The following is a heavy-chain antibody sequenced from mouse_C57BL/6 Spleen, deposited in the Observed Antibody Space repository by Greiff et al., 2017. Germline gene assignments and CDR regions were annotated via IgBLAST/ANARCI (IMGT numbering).Heavy chain of an antibody. CDR2: IHPNSGST. J-gene: IGHJ1*03. V-gene: IGHV1-64*01. CDR1: GYTFTSYW. CDR3: ARGGIYYYGSWYFDV. Sequence: QVQLQQPGAELVKPGASVKLSCKASGYTFTSYWMHWVKQRPGQGLEWIGMIHPNSGSTNYNEKFKSKATLTVDKSSSTAYMQLSSLTSEDSAVYYCARGGIYYYGSWYFDVWGTGTTVTVSS. D-gene: IGHD1-1*01.